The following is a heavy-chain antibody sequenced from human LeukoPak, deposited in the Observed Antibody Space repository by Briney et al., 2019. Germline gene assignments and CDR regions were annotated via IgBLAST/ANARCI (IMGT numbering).Heavy chain of an antibody. V-gene: IGHV1-69*02. CDR2: IIPILGIA. J-gene: IGHJ4*02. D-gene: IGHD6-19*01. CDR1: GGTFSSYT. Sequence: SVKVSCKASGGTFSSYTISWVRQAPGQGLEWMGRIIPILGIANYAQKFQGRVTITADKSTSTAYMELSSLRSEDTTVYYCATRYSCGWYYFDYWGQGTLVTVSS. CDR3: ATRYSCGWYYFDY.